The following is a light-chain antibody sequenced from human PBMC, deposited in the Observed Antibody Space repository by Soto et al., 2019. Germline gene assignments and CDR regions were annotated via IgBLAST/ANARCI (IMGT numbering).Light chain of an antibody. CDR3: GTWDYSLTTVV. CDR2: DNN. CDR1: HTNIGNNF. Sequence: QSVLTQPPSVSVAPGQKVTISCSGSHTNIGNNFVSWYQHLPGTAPKLLIFDNNKRPSGIPDRFSGSKGGTSATLDITGLQPGDEADYFCGTWDYSLTTVVFGGGTKLTVL. V-gene: IGLV1-51*01. J-gene: IGLJ2*01.